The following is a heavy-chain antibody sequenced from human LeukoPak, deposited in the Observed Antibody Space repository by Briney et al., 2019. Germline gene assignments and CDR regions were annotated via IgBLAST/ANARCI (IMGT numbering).Heavy chain of an antibody. CDR2: IRYDGSNK. CDR3: AKDRGGYSYIFEY. CDR1: GFTFSTYG. Sequence: PGGSLRLSCAASGFTFSTYGMHWVRQAPGKGLEWVAFIRYDGSNKYHADSVKGRFTISRDNSKNTLYLQMNSLRAEDTAVYYCAKDRGGYSYIFEYWGQGTLVTVSS. J-gene: IGHJ4*02. V-gene: IGHV3-30*02. D-gene: IGHD5-18*01.